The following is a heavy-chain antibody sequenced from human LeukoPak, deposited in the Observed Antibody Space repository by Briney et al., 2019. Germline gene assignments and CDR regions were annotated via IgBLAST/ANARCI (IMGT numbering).Heavy chain of an antibody. V-gene: IGHV3-30*18. J-gene: IGHJ4*02. Sequence: GGSLRLSCAASGFTFSTHDMSWVRQGPGKGLEWVAVISYDGSNKYYADSVKGRFTISRDNSKNTLYLQMNSLRAEDTAVYYCAKGAIAAAAIFDYWGQGTLVTVSS. CDR1: GFTFSTHD. CDR2: ISYDGSNK. D-gene: IGHD6-13*01. CDR3: AKGAIAAAAIFDY.